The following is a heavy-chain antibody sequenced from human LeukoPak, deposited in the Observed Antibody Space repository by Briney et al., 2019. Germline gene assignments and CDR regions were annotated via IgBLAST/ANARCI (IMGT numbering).Heavy chain of an antibody. CDR1: GFTFSTYS. CDR2: ISSSSIII. CDR3: ARDAVSSAEYFQH. D-gene: IGHD1-14*01. J-gene: IGHJ1*01. V-gene: IGHV3-48*01. Sequence: GGSLRLSCAASGFTFSTYSMNWVRQAPGKGLEWVSYISSSSIIIYYADSVKGRFTISRDNAKNSLYLQMNSLRAEDTAVYYCARDAVSSAEYFQHWGQGTLVTVSS.